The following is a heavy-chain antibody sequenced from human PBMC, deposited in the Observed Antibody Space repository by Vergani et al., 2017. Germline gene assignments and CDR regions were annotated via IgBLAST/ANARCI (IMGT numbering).Heavy chain of an antibody. CDR2: ISSSSSYI. D-gene: IGHD2-2*02. Sequence: EVQLVESGGGLVKPGGSLRLSCAASGFTFSSYSMNWVRQAPGKGLEWVSSISSSSSYIYYADSVKGRFTISRDNAKNSLYLQMNSLRAEDTAVYYCASEIWMLRRCSSTSCYTRAGGDAFDIWGQGTMVTVSS. CDR1: GFTFSSYS. V-gene: IGHV3-21*04. J-gene: IGHJ3*02. CDR3: ASEIWMLRRCSSTSCYTRAGGDAFDI.